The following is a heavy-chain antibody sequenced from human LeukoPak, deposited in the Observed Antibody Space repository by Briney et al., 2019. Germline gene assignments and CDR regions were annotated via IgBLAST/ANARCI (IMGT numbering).Heavy chain of an antibody. CDR1: GVTFSEYY. Sequence: PRGALRLSCAASGVTFSEYYMSWGRQAPGEGREWGSYIRRSRSYTNKADSVKGRCTISRDNAKNSLYLQMNSLRAEDTAVYYCAVDYYGSGSPPDYWGQGTLVTVSS. CDR2: IRRSRSYT. D-gene: IGHD3-10*01. V-gene: IGHV3-11*06. CDR3: AVDYYGSGSPPDY. J-gene: IGHJ4*02.